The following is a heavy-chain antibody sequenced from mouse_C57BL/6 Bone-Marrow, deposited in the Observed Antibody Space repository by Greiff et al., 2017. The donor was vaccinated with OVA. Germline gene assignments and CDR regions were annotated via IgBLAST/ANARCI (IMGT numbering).Heavy chain of an antibody. CDR2: INPNNGGT. D-gene: IGHD2-3*01. J-gene: IGHJ3*01. CDR1: GYTFTDYY. V-gene: IGHV1-26*01. Sequence: EVQLQQSGPELVKPGASVKISCKASGYTFTDYYMNWVKQSHGKSLEWIGDINPNNGGTSYNQKFKGKATLTVDKSSSTAYMELRSLTSEDSAVYYCARRRIWGYYWFAYWGQGTLVTVSA. CDR3: ARRRIWGYYWFAY.